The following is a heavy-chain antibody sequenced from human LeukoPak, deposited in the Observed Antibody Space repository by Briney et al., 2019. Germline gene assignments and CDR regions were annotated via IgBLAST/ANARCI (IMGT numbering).Heavy chain of an antibody. CDR1: GGSISSSSYY. D-gene: IGHD3-22*01. CDR3: AIQSSADYYDSSGYLFDY. J-gene: IGHJ4*02. V-gene: IGHV4-39*01. CDR2: IYYSGST. Sequence: SETLSLTCTVSGGSISSSSYYWGWIRQPPGTGLEWIGSIYYSGSTYYNPSLKSRVTISVDTSKNQFSLKLSSVTAADTAVYYCAIQSSADYYDSSGYLFDYWGQGTLVTVSS.